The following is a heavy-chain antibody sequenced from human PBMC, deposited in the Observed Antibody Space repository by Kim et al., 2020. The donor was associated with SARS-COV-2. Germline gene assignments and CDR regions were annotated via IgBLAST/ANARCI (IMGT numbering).Heavy chain of an antibody. CDR3: ARSQGSYAFDN. V-gene: IGHV4-30-2*01. D-gene: IGHD3-16*01. CDR1: GGFINSGAYS. CDR2: IYHSGST. J-gene: IGHJ4*02. Sequence: SETLSLTCTVSGGFINSGAYSWAWIRQPPGKGLEWIGNIYHSGSTYYNPSLVSRVAMSVDRSKSHFSLRLTSVTAADTAVYYCARSQGSYAFDNWGQGTLVTVSS.